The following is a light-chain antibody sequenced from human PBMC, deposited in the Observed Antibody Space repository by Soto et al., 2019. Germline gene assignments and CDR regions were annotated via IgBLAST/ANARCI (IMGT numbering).Light chain of an antibody. J-gene: IGKJ1*01. CDR2: GAS. CDR3: QQYASSPLT. CDR1: QSVTSNY. Sequence: EIVLTQSPGTLSLSPGERATLSCRASQSVTSNYLAWYQQKPGQAPSLLIYGASARAAGIPDRFSGSGTWTDFALTISGLEPEDFAVYFCQQYASSPLTFGQGTKVEIK. V-gene: IGKV3-20*01.